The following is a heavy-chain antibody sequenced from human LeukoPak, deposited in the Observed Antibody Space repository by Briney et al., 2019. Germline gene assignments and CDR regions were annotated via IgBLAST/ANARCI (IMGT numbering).Heavy chain of an antibody. V-gene: IGHV3-7*01. CDR1: GFTFTTYW. J-gene: IGHJ3*02. CDR2: IKQDGSEK. D-gene: IGHD1-14*01. CDR3: ARDQWTRIDAFDI. Sequence: GGSLRLSCAASGFTFTTYWMSWVRQAPGKGLEWVANIKQDGSEKYYVDSVKGRFTISRDNAKNSLYLQMNSLRAEDTAVYYCARDQWTRIDAFDIWGQGTMVTVSS.